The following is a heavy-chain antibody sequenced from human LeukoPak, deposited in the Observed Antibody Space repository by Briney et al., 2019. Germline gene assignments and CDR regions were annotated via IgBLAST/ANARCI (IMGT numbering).Heavy chain of an antibody. CDR2: INPNSGGT. J-gene: IGHJ4*02. Sequence: ASVKVSCKASAYTFTGYYMHWVRQAPGQGLEWMGWINPNSGGTDYSQKFHGRVTMTRDTSISTAYMELSSLRSDDRAVYYCVRDAIAAAGTGGWGQGTLVTVSS. CDR3: VRDAIAAAGTGG. CDR1: AYTFTGYY. V-gene: IGHV1-2*02. D-gene: IGHD6-13*01.